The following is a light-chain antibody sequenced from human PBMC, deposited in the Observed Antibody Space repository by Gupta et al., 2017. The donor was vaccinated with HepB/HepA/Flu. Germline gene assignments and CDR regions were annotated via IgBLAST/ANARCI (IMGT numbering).Light chain of an antibody. J-gene: IGLJ2*01. CDR2: YDT. CDR3: QVWDSSSDHVV. CDR1: NIGSKS. Sequence: SYVLTQPPSVSVAPGKTARTTCGGNNIGSKSVHWYQQKPGQAPVLVIYYDTDRPSGIPERFSGSNYGNTATLTISSVEAGDEADYYCQVWDSSSDHVVFGGGTKLTVL. V-gene: IGLV3-21*04.